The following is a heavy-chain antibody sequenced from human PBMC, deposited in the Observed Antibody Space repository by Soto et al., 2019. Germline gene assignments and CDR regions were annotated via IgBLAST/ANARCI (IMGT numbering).Heavy chain of an antibody. Sequence: SETLSLTCTVSGGSIISFYWSWIRQSAGKGLEWIGCVSATETASYNPSLKSRVTMSADMSSNQFSLNLNSVTAADSAVYFCAREFPGALERSRAFDIWGQGTVVTVSS. CDR2: VSATETA. CDR3: AREFPGALERSRAFDI. CDR1: GGSIISFY. D-gene: IGHD1-1*01. J-gene: IGHJ3*02. V-gene: IGHV4-4*07.